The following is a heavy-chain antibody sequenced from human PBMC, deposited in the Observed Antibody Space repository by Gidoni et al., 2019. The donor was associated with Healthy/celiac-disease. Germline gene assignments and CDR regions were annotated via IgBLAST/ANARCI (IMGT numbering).Heavy chain of an antibody. CDR2: IYYRGST. V-gene: IGHV4-39*01. D-gene: IGHD6-19*01. CDR1: GGSISSSSSY. J-gene: IGHJ4*02. Sequence: QLQLQESGPGLVQPSETLSLTCTVSGGSISSSSSYWGWIRPPPGKGLEWIGSIYYRGSTYYNPSLKSRVTISVDTSKNQFSLKLSSVTAADTAVYYCARTGYSSGWIDYWGQGTLVTVSS. CDR3: ARTGYSSGWIDY.